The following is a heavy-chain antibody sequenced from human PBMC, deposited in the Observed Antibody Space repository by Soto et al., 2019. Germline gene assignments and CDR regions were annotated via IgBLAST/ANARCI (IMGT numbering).Heavy chain of an antibody. D-gene: IGHD6-6*01. CDR2: ISAGGGST. CDR1: GFTFSSYG. Sequence: GGPLRLSCAASGFTFSSYGMHWVRQAPGKGLEWVSGISAGGGSTFYADSVKGRFSISRDNSKSTLYLQMHSLRAEDTAVYHCAKSPIAGRAYYFDYWGQGNMVTVSS. V-gene: IGHV3-23*01. CDR3: AKSPIAGRAYYFDY. J-gene: IGHJ4*02.